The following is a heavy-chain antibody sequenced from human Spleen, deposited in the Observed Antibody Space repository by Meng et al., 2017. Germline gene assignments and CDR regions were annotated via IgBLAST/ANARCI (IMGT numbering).Heavy chain of an antibody. D-gene: IGHD3-22*01. Sequence: GESLKISCAASGFTFSSYSMNWVRQAPGKGLEWVSSISSSSSYIYYADSVKGRFTISRDNAKNSLYLQMNSLRAEDTAVYYCARDHGGDSSGYYCGSDYWGQGTLVTVSS. J-gene: IGHJ4*02. V-gene: IGHV3-21*01. CDR2: ISSSSSYI. CDR3: ARDHGGDSSGYYCGSDY. CDR1: GFTFSSYS.